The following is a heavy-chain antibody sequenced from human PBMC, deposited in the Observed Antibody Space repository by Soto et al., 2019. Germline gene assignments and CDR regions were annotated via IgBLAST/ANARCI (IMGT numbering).Heavy chain of an antibody. V-gene: IGHV1-69*13. J-gene: IGHJ5*02. Sequence: ASVKVSCKASGGTFSSYAISWVRQAPGQGLEWMGGIIPIFGTANYAQKFQGRVTITADESTSTAYMELSSLRSEDTAVYYCAASHLGFGEFINWFDPWGQGTLVTVSS. CDR3: AASHLGFGEFINWFDP. D-gene: IGHD3-10*01. CDR2: IIPIFGTA. CDR1: GGTFSSYA.